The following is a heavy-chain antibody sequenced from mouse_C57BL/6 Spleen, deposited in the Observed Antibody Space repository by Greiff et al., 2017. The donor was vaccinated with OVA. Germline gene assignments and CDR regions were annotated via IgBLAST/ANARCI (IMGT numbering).Heavy chain of an antibody. V-gene: IGHV1-64*01. D-gene: IGHD1-1*01. Sequence: VQLQQPGAELVKPGASVKLSCKASGYTFTSYWMHWVKQRPGQGLEWIGMIHPNSGSTNYNEKFKSKATLTVDKSSSTAYMQLSSLTSEDSAVYYCARSTTVVAPFDDWGQGTTLTVSS. CDR2: IHPNSGST. CDR3: ARSTTVVAPFDD. J-gene: IGHJ2*01. CDR1: GYTFTSYW.